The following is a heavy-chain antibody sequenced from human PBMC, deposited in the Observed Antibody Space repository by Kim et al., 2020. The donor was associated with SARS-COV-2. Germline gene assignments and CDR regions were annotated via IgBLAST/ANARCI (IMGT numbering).Heavy chain of an antibody. J-gene: IGHJ4*02. V-gene: IGHV3-48*02. CDR2: ISSSSSTI. CDR3: ARDRTEPYYYGSGSYHFDY. CDR1: GFTFSSYS. D-gene: IGHD3-10*01. Sequence: GGSLRLSCAASGFTFSSYSMNWVRQAPGKGLEWVSYISSSSSTIYYADSVKGRFTISRDNAKNSLYLQMNSLRDEDTAVYYCARDRTEPYYYGSGSYHFDYWGQGTLVPVSS.